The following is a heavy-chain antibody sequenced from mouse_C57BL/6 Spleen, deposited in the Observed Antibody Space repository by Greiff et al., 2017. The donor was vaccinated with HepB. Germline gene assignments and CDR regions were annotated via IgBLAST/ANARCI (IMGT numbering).Heavy chain of an antibody. D-gene: IGHD1-1*01. CDR2: IYPRDGST. Sequence: VQLQQSGPELVKPGASVKLSCKASGYTFTSYDINWVKQRPGQGLERIGWIYPRDGSTKYNEKFKGKATLTVDTSASTAYMELHSLTSEDSAVYFCARRASYYGSTYYAMDYWGQGTSVTVSS. J-gene: IGHJ4*01. CDR1: GYTFTSYD. V-gene: IGHV1-85*01. CDR3: ARRASYYGSTYYAMDY.